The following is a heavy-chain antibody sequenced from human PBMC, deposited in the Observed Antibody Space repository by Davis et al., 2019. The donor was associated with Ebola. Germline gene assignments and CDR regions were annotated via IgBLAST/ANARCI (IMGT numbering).Heavy chain of an antibody. CDR3: ARRNYYASSVDYFFDY. CDR1: GFDFTKYW. CDR2: IYPGDSNT. V-gene: IGHV5-51*01. Sequence: GESLKISCKGSGFDFTKYWIAWVRQMPGKGLEWMGIIYPGDSNTRYSPSFQGQVTISADKSINTAYLQWSSLKASDTAVYYCARRNYYASSVDYFFDYWGQGTPLTVSS. J-gene: IGHJ4*02. D-gene: IGHD3-22*01.